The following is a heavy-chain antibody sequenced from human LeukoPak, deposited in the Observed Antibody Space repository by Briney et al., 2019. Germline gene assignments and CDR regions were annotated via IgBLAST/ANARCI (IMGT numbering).Heavy chain of an antibody. J-gene: IGHJ6*02. CDR3: ARAGWKDYYYYGMDV. D-gene: IGHD1-1*01. V-gene: IGHV3-30-3*01. CDR1: GFTFSSYA. Sequence: GGSLRLSCAASGFTFSSYAMHWVRQAPGKGLEWVAVISYDGSNKYYADSVKGRFTISRGNSKNTLYLQMNSLRAEDTAVCYCARAGWKDYYYYGMDVWGQGTTVTVSS. CDR2: ISYDGSNK.